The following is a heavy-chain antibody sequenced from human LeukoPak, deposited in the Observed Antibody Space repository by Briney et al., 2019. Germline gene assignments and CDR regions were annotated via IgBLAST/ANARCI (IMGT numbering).Heavy chain of an antibody. CDR2: TYFRSKWYN. V-gene: IGHV6-1*01. J-gene: IGHJ4*02. CDR3: ARDLGTTGWHTFDY. D-gene: IGHD6-19*01. CDR1: GDSVSSNSAA. Sequence: SQTLSLTCAISGDSVSSNSAAWNWIRQSPSRGLEWLGRTYFRSKWYNDYAESMRGRITINPDTSKNQFSLQLNSVTPEDTAVYYCARDLGTTGWHTFDYWGQGTLVSVSS.